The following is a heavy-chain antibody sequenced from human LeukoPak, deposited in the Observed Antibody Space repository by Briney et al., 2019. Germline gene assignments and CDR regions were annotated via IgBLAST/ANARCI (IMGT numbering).Heavy chain of an antibody. Sequence: GGSLRLSCAASGFTFSSYGMHWVRQAPGKGLEWVSMIYSDGNPYYTDSVKGRFTISRDNSKNTLDLQMSSLRAEDTAVYYCARRGHGYGSPFDYWGQGTLVTVSS. J-gene: IGHJ4*02. CDR3: ARRGHGYGSPFDY. D-gene: IGHD5-18*01. CDR2: IYSDGNP. V-gene: IGHV3-66*04. CDR1: GFTFSSYG.